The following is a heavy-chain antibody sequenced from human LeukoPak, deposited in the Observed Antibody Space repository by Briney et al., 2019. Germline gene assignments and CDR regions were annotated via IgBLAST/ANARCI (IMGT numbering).Heavy chain of an antibody. CDR1: GYTFTSYG. Sequence: GASVKVSCKASGYTFTSYGISWVRQAPGQGFEWMGWISAYNGNTNYAQKLQGRVTMTTDTSTSTAYMELRSLRSDDTAVYYCAREGCSGGSCYSRPIDYWGQGTLVTVSS. V-gene: IGHV1-18*01. CDR3: AREGCSGGSCYSRPIDY. CDR2: ISAYNGNT. J-gene: IGHJ4*02. D-gene: IGHD2-15*01.